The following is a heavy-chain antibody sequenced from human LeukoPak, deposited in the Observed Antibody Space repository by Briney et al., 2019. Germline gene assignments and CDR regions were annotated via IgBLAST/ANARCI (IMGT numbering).Heavy chain of an antibody. V-gene: IGHV1-46*01. J-gene: IGHJ4*02. Sequence: ASVKVSCKASGYTFTNYYMHWVRQAPGQGLEWMGIINPSGGSTSNAQKFQGRVTMTRDTSTSTVYMELSGLRSEDTAVYYCARVVPGTTWVGTYFDNWGQGTLVTVSS. CDR2: INPSGGST. D-gene: IGHD2-21*02. CDR1: GYTFTNYY. CDR3: ARVVPGTTWVGTYFDN.